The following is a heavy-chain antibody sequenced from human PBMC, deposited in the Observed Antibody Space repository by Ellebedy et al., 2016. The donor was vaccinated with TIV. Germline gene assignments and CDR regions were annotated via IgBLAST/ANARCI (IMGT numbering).Heavy chain of an antibody. Sequence: GESLKISCAASGFTFSSYAMNWVRQAPGKGLEWVSSIGSSSASIYYGDSLKGRFTISRDNAKNSLYLQMNSLRAEDTAVYYCARGVVPAAYYYGMDVWGQGTTVTVSS. CDR2: IGSSSASI. D-gene: IGHD2-2*01. CDR1: GFTFSSYA. J-gene: IGHJ6*02. CDR3: ARGVVPAAYYYGMDV. V-gene: IGHV3-21*01.